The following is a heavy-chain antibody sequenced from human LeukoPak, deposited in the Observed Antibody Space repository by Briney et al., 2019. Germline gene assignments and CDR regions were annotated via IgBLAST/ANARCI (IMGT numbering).Heavy chain of an antibody. Sequence: KPSETLSLTCTVSGGSISSYYWSWIRQPPGKGLEWIGYIYYSGSTNYNPSLKSRVTISVDTSKNQFSLKLSSVTAADTAVYYCARDDYYYGMDVWGQGTTVTVSS. CDR2: IYYSGST. J-gene: IGHJ6*02. CDR1: GGSISSYY. V-gene: IGHV4-59*12. CDR3: ARDDYYYGMDV.